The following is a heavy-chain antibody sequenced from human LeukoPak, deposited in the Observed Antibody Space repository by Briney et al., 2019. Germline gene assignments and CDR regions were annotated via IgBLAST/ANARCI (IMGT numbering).Heavy chain of an antibody. CDR3: ARRVGWPTTTCYYMDV. V-gene: IGHV4-59*01. CDR1: GDSITDFY. CDR2: IYHSGST. D-gene: IGHD6-19*01. Sequence: SETLSLTCSVSGDSITDFYWSWIRQSPGKGLEYIGYIYHSGSTNYNPSLKSRVTISLDTSSNNFFLKMTSVSASDTAVYYCARRVGWPTTTCYYMDVWGKGTTVTIS. J-gene: IGHJ6*03.